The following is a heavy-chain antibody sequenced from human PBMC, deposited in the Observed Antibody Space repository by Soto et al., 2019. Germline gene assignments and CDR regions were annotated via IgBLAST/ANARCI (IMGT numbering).Heavy chain of an antibody. V-gene: IGHV1-8*01. CDR3: ARGRASGSYYLLDY. CDR1: RNTFTSYD. CDR2: INPNSWYI. D-gene: IGHD3-10*01. Sequence: ASVKVSCQPSRNTFTSYDINWVRQATGHGLEGMGWINPNSWYIGYEQKFQGRVTMTRNTAIRTAYMEVSRLRSDDTAVYYCARGRASGSYYLLDYWGQGTLVTVSS. J-gene: IGHJ4*02.